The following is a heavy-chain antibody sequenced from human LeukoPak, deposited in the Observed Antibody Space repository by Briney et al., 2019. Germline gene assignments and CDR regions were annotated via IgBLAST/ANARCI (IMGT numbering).Heavy chain of an antibody. CDR1: GYTFTSYY. V-gene: IGHV1-69*06. Sequence: SVKVSCKASGYTFTSYYMHWVRLTPGQGLEWLGGIIPVFGTTTYAQKFQAKVTVTADKSTNTAYLEISSLTSDDTAVYYCARCSPGDSSNFYAVLQYWGRGTLVTVSS. CDR3: ARCSPGDSSNFYAVLQY. D-gene: IGHD3-22*01. CDR2: IIPVFGTT. J-gene: IGHJ4*02.